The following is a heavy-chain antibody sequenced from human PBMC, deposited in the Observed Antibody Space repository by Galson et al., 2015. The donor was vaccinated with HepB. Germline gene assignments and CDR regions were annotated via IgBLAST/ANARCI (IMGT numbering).Heavy chain of an antibody. CDR3: ARSCSSTSCYDLFGAFDI. J-gene: IGHJ3*02. CDR1: GYTFTGYY. Sequence: SVKVSCKASGYTFTGYYMHWVRQAPGQGLEWMGWINPNSGGTNYAQKFQGWVTMTRDTSISTAYMELSRLRSDDTAVYYCARSCSSTSCYDLFGAFDIWGQGTMVTVSS. V-gene: IGHV1-2*04. D-gene: IGHD2-2*01. CDR2: INPNSGGT.